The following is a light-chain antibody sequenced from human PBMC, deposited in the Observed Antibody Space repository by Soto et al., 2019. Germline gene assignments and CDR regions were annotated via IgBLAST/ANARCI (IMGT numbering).Light chain of an antibody. Sequence: EIVLTQSPGTLSLSPGERATLSCRASQSVSSSYLAWYQQKPGQAPRLLIYGASSRATGIPDRFSGSGSGTDFTLTIRRLEAEDFAVYYCQQYGSSPPWTFGQGTKGEIK. CDR1: QSVSSSY. CDR2: GAS. CDR3: QQYGSSPPWT. V-gene: IGKV3-20*01. J-gene: IGKJ1*01.